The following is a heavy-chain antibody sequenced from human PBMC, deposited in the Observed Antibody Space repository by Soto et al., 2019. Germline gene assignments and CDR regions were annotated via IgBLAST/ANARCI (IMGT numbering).Heavy chain of an antibody. CDR3: ARDPYFWDHQY. CDR1: GYTFTTYG. V-gene: IGHV1-18*01. J-gene: IGHJ4*02. D-gene: IGHD1-26*01. CDR2: ISAYSGKT. Sequence: QVQLVQAGGEVKKPGASVKVSCKTSGYTFTTYGISWLRQAPGQGLEWVGWISAYSGKTHYAQKFQGTVTMTTDTSTNTAYLELRSLRSDDTAVYYCARDPYFWDHQYWGQGTRVTVSS.